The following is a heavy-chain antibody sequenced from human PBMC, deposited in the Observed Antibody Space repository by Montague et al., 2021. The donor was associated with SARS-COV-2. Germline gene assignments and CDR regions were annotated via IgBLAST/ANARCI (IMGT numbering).Heavy chain of an antibody. D-gene: IGHD1-14*01. Sequence: CAISGDSVSSTSASWNWIRQSPSRGLEWLGRTYYRSWWRSQYPGSLGSRITISPDTSKNQFSLQLNPVTPEDTAVYYCTQERGPGRTTWHYFDYWGQGTLVTVSS. CDR2: TYYRSWWRS. V-gene: IGHV6-1*01. J-gene: IGHJ4*02. CDR1: GDSVSSTSAS. CDR3: TQERGPGRTTWHYFDY.